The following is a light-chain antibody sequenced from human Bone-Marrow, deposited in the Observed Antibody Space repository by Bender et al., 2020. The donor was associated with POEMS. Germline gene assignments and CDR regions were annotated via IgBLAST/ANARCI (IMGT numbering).Light chain of an antibody. CDR1: SSNIGTNP. CDR2: DVD. J-gene: IGLJ3*02. CDR3: VGWENSLKGWV. Sequence: QSVLTQPPSASGTPGQRVTISCSGSSSNIGTNPVNWYQQHPGKAPKLLIYDVDSRPSGVSSRFSGSKSGTSASLAISGLQSEDEADYYCVGWENSLKGWVFGGGTKLTVL. V-gene: IGLV1-44*01.